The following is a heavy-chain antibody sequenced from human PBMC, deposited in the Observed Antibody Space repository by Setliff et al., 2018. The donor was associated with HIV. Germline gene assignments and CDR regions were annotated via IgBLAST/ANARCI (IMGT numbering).Heavy chain of an antibody. CDR2: INQSGNT. CDR3: AREGGQGYSGSGSFYHRNFDL. V-gene: IGHV4-34*01. Sequence: PSETLSLTCAVYGGSRSGYYWSWVRQSPGRGLEWIGEINQSGNTNFNPSLKSRLIISVDTSKSQFSLKLTSVTAADTALYYCAREGGQGYSGSGSFYHRNFDLWGRGTLVTVSS. CDR1: GGSRSGYY. J-gene: IGHJ2*01. D-gene: IGHD3-10*01.